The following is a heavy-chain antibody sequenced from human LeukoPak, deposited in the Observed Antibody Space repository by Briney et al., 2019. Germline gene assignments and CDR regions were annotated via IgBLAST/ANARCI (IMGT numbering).Heavy chain of an antibody. J-gene: IGHJ3*02. Sequence: GGSLRLSCAASGFTCSTFVMSWVRQAPGKGLEWLSLILHNGDSTYYADSVKGRFTISRDNSKNTLYLQMNSLQAEDMAVYYCARLSSFAFDIWGQGTMVTVSS. D-gene: IGHD3-16*02. CDR1: GFTCSTFV. CDR3: ARLSSFAFDI. CDR2: ILHNGDST. V-gene: IGHV3-23*01.